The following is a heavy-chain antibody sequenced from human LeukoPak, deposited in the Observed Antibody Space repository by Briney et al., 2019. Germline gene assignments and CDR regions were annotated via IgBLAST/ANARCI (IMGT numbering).Heavy chain of an antibody. CDR3: AGRIAAAGDDAFDI. J-gene: IGHJ3*02. Sequence: SETLSLTCTVSGGTISSYYWSWIRRPPGKGLEWIGYVYYSGSTNYNPALKSRVTISVDTSKNQFSLKLTSVTAADTAVYYCAGRIAAAGDDAFDIWGQGTMVTVSS. D-gene: IGHD6-13*01. CDR1: GGTISSYY. V-gene: IGHV4-59*01. CDR2: VYYSGST.